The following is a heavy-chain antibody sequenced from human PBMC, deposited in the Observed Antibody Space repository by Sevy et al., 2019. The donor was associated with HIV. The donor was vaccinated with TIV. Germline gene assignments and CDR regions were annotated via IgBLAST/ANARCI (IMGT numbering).Heavy chain of an antibody. V-gene: IGHV1-18*01. Sequence: ASVKVSCKASGYSFTSYGISWVRQAAGQGLEWMGWISAYNGNTNYAQKLQGRVTMTTDTSTSTAYMELRSLRSDDTAVYYCAREQIVGATTSSFDYWGQGTLVTVSS. D-gene: IGHD1-26*01. CDR3: AREQIVGATTSSFDY. J-gene: IGHJ4*02. CDR2: ISAYNGNT. CDR1: GYSFTSYG.